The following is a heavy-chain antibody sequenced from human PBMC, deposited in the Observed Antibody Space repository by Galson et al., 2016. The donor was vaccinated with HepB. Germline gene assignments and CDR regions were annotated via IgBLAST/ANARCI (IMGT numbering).Heavy chain of an antibody. Sequence: SLRLSCAASGFTFDDYAMHWVRQAPGKGLEWVSGISWNSGHIGYADSVKGRFTISRDNAKNSLYLQMNSLRAEDTALYYCTKAPRGDTTILDYWGQGTLVTVSS. CDR3: TKAPRGDTTILDY. CDR2: ISWNSGHI. CDR1: GFTFDDYA. D-gene: IGHD5-18*01. J-gene: IGHJ4*02. V-gene: IGHV3-9*01.